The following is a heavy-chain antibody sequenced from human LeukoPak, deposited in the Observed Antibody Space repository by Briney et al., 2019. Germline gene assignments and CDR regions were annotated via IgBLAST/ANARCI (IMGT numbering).Heavy chain of an antibody. V-gene: IGHV3-21*01. J-gene: IGHJ4*02. D-gene: IGHD3-10*01. Sequence: GGSLRLSCAASGFTFSSYSMNWVRQAPGKGLEWVSSISSSSSYIYYADSVKGRFTISRDNAKNSLYLQMNSLRAEDTAVYYCARERLSASGGFDYWGQGTLVTVSS. CDR1: GFTFSSYS. CDR3: ARERLSASGGFDY. CDR2: ISSSSSYI.